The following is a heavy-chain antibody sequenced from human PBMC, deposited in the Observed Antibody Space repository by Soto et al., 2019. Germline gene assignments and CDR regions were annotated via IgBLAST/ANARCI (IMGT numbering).Heavy chain of an antibody. CDR3: ARDQLLWFGELLLPGSYGMDV. D-gene: IGHD3-10*01. V-gene: IGHV1-18*01. Sequence: ASVMVSCKTSGYTFTSYGMSWVRQAPGQGLECMGWISAYNGNSNYAQKLQGRVTMTTDTSTSTAYMELRSLRSDDTAVYYCARDQLLWFGELLLPGSYGMDVWGQGTTVTVSS. CDR1: GYTFTSYG. J-gene: IGHJ6*02. CDR2: ISAYNGNS.